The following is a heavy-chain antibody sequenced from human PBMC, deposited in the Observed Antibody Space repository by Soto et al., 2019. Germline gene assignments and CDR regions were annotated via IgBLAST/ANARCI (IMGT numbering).Heavy chain of an antibody. CDR3: ARRRGSEAGIDP. Sequence: SETLSLTCTVSGGSISSSSYYWGWIRQPPGKGLEWIGSIYYSGSTYYNPSLKSRVTISVDTSKNQFSLKLSSVTAADTAVYYCARRRGSEAGIDPWGQGTLVTVSS. D-gene: IGHD3-10*01. V-gene: IGHV4-39*01. CDR2: IYYSGST. CDR1: GGSISSSSYY. J-gene: IGHJ5*02.